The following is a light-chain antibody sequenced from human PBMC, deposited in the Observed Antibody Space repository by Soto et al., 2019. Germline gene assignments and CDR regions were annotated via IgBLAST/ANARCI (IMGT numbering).Light chain of an antibody. J-gene: IGKJ1*01. CDR1: QSVNSD. CDR2: GSS. V-gene: IGKV3-15*01. CDR3: QQNNNWPRT. Sequence: ETVMTQSPATLSVSPGERATLSCRASQSVNSDLAWYQKKPGQAPRLLIYGSSTRATGIPARFSGGGSGTEFTLTISSLQSEDFAVYYCQQNNNWPRTFGQGTKADIK.